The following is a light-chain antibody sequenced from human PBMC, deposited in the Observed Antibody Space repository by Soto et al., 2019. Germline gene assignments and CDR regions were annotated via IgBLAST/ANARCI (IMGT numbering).Light chain of an antibody. V-gene: IGLV1-44*01. CDR2: STN. J-gene: IGLJ1*01. Sequence: QSVLTQPPSASGTPGQRVTISCSGSDSNIGRRTVNWYQQLPGSAPRVLIYSTNQRPSGVPGRFSGSKSGTSASLAISGLXSEDEAEYYCSAWDGSLNGYVFGTGTKLTVL. CDR3: SAWDGSLNGYV. CDR1: DSNIGRRT.